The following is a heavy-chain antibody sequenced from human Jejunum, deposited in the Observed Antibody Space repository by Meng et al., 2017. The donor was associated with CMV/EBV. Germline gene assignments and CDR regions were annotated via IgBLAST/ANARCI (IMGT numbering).Heavy chain of an antibody. CDR3: AHFVGGYYPSRPDY. CDR1: GFSPSTSGEG. J-gene: IGHJ4*02. D-gene: IGHD1-26*01. V-gene: IGHV2-5*02. Sequence: QVSLQVLGPTAVKPTKTTTQTCSFSGFSPSTSGEGVGWFLQPPGKDLEWLALIYRGDDKRYSPSLNSRLTIAKDTSKNEVVLTLTNMGPIDTGTYYCAHFVGGYYPSRPDYWGQGTLVTVSS. CDR2: IYRGDDK.